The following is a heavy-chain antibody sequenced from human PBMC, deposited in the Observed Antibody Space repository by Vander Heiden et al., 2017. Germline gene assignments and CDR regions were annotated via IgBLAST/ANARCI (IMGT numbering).Heavy chain of an antibody. D-gene: IGHD3-10*01. CDR2: IYYNTGKT. V-gene: IGHV4-39*01. Sequence: QFQLQESGPGLVKPSVTLSLTCTVSGGPISGSSYCWGGIRAPRGKGLEWIGIIYYNTGKTYDNQSLNSRISIFIDTSKNQFSLKLNSVTAADTAVYFCATTYCGSGSSMFSWFDPWGRGTLVTVSS. CDR1: GGPISGSSYC. CDR3: ATTYCGSGSSMFSWFDP. J-gene: IGHJ5*02.